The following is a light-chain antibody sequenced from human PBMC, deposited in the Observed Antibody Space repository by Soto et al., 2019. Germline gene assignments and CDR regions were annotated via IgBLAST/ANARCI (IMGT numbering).Light chain of an antibody. CDR2: EVT. CDR1: SRDVGAYNY. Sequence: QSALTQPASVSGSPGQSITISCTGTSRDVGAYNYVSWYRHHPGSAPELMIYEVTSRLSGVSNRFSGSKSGNAATLTISGLQAEDEADYYCNSYTSSQAWVFGGGTKLTVL. V-gene: IGLV2-14*01. CDR3: NSYTSSQAWV. J-gene: IGLJ3*02.